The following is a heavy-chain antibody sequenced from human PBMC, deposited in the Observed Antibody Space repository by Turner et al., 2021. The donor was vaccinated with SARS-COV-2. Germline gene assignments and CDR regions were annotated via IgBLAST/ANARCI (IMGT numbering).Heavy chain of an antibody. CDR3: ARDSRPTYYDFWSVIRARSPERSDYNSYGMDV. Sequence: EVQVVESGGGLVKPGGSLRLSCAASGFTFSDYSMNWVRQASGKGLEWVSSISSSSSYRYYAESVKGRFTISRDNAKNLLYLQMNTLRAEDTAVYYCARDSRPTYYDFWSVIRARSPERSDYNSYGMDVWGQGTTVTVSS. V-gene: IGHV3-21*01. CDR1: GFTFSDYS. CDR2: ISSSSSYR. J-gene: IGHJ6*02. D-gene: IGHD3-3*01.